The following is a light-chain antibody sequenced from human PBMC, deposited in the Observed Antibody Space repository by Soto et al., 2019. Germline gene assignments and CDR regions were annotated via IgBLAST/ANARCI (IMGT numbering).Light chain of an antibody. CDR1: SSNIGADYD. J-gene: IGLJ2*01. V-gene: IGLV1-40*01. CDR3: QSYDSSLSGVV. CDR2: GDT. Sequence: QSVLTQPPSVSGAPGQRVTISCTGNSSNIGADYDVHWYQQLPGTAPKLLIFGDTNRPSGVPDRFSGSRSGTSASLAITGLQAEDEADYYCQSYDSSLSGVVFGGGTKLTVL.